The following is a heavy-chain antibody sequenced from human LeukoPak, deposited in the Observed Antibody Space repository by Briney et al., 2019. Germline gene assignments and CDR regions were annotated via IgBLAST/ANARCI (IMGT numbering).Heavy chain of an antibody. Sequence: GGSLRLSCAASGFTFSSYAMHWVRQAPGKGLEWVAVISYDGSNKYYADSVKGRFTISRDNSKNTLYLQMNSLRAEDTAVYYCARVNGQEDIVATVDYWGQGTLVTVSS. J-gene: IGHJ4*02. CDR3: ARVNGQEDIVATVDY. CDR1: GFTFSSYA. V-gene: IGHV3-30-3*01. D-gene: IGHD5-12*01. CDR2: ISYDGSNK.